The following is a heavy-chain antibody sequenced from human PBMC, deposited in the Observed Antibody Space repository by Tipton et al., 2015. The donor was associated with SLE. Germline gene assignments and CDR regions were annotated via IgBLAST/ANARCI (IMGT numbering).Heavy chain of an antibody. Sequence: TLSLTCTVSGGSISSHYWSWIRQPPGKGLEWIGYIYYSGSTNYNPSLKSRVTISVDTSKNLFSLKLSSVTAADTAVYYCAREEKDAFDIWGQGTMVTVSS. CDR3: AREEKDAFDI. CDR2: IYYSGST. J-gene: IGHJ3*02. V-gene: IGHV4-59*11. CDR1: GGSISSHY.